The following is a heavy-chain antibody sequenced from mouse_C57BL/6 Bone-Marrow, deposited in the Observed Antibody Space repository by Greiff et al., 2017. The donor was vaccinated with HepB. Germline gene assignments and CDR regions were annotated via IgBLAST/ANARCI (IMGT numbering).Heavy chain of an antibody. V-gene: IGHV1-63*01. J-gene: IGHJ1*03. Sequence: QVQLQQSGAELVRPGTSVKMSCKASGYTFTNYWIGWAKQRPGHGLEWIGDIYPGGGYTNYNEKFKGKATLTADKSSSTAYMQFSSLTSEDSAIYYCARAYGSSYWYFDVWGTGTTVTVSS. CDR1: GYTFTNYW. CDR2: IYPGGGYT. CDR3: ARAYGSSYWYFDV. D-gene: IGHD1-1*01.